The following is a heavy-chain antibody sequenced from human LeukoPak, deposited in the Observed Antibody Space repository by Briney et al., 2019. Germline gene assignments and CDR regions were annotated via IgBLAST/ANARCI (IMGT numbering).Heavy chain of an antibody. V-gene: IGHV1-2*02. D-gene: IGHD3-10*01. CDR1: GYAFIYYY. Sequence: ASVKVSCKASGYAFIYYYMHWVGQAPGHRLEWMGWINPNSGGTNYAQNFQGRVTMTRDTSIRTVYMELSRLRSDDTAVYYCANSYALGNYYKGGFDPWGQRTLVTVSS. CDR2: INPNSGGT. J-gene: IGHJ5*02. CDR3: ANSYALGNYYKGGFDP.